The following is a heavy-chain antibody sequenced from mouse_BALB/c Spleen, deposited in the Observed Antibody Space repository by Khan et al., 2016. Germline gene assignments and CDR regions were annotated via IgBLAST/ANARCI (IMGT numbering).Heavy chain of an antibody. CDR2: ISYSGST. CDR1: GYSITSDYA. Sequence: VQLQESGPGLVKPSQSLSLTCTVTGYSITSDYAWNWIRQFPGNKLEWMGYISYSGSTSYNPSLKSRISITRDTSKNQFFLPLNSVTTEDTATYYCARESHYYGSSYYFDYWGQGTTLTVSS. J-gene: IGHJ2*01. CDR3: ARESHYYGSSYYFDY. V-gene: IGHV3-2*02. D-gene: IGHD1-1*01.